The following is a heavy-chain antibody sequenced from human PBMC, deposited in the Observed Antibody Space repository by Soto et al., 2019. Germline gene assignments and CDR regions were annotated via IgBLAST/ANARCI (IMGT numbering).Heavy chain of an antibody. CDR3: ARCITGRRGRENDAFDI. D-gene: IGHD1-20*01. J-gene: IGHJ3*02. CDR2: ISAYNGNT. CDR1: GYTFTSYG. Sequence: ASVKVSCKASGYTFTSYGISWVRQAPGQGLEWMGWISAYNGNTNYAQKLQGRVTMTTDTSTSTAYMELRSLRSDDTAVYYCARCITGRRGRENDAFDIWGQGTMVTVSS. V-gene: IGHV1-18*01.